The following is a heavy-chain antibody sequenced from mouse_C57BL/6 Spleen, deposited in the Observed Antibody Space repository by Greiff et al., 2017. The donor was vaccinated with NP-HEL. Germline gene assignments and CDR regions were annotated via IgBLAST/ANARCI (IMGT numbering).Heavy chain of an antibody. CDR1: GYTFTDYE. D-gene: IGHD3-1*01. CDR2: IDPETGGT. V-gene: IGHV1-15*01. CDR3: TRSGAY. Sequence: VQLQQSGAELVRPGASVTLSCKASGYTFTDYEMHWVRQTPVHGLEWIGAIDPETGGTAYNQKFKGKAILTADKSSSTAYMELRSLASEDSAVYYCTRSGAYGGKGTLVTVSA. J-gene: IGHJ3*01.